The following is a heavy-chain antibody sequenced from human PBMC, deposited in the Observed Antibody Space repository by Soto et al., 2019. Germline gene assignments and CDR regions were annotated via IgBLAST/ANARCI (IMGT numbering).Heavy chain of an antibody. J-gene: IGHJ6*03. CDR1: GFTFSSHG. V-gene: IGHV3-30*18. CDR2: ISYDGSNK. D-gene: IGHD1-1*01. Sequence: GGSLRLSCAASGFTFSSHGMHWVRQAPGKGLEWVAVISYDGSNKYYADSVKGRFTISRDNSKNTLYLQMNSLRAEDTAVYYCAKPGRPKGYYYYMDVWGKGTTVTVSS. CDR3: AKPGRPKGYYYYMDV.